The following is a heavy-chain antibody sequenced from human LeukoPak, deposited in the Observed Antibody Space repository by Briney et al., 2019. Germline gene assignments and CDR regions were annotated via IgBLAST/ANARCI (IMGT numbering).Heavy chain of an antibody. J-gene: IGHJ4*02. CDR2: TFYRSNWYN. CDR1: GDSVSSKSAT. D-gene: IGHD2-8*01. V-gene: IGHV6-1*01. CDR3: ARQMGCFDY. Sequence: SQTLSLTCAISGDSVSSKSATWNWIRQSPSRGLEWLGRTFYRSNWYNDYAESVKSRITINPDTSKNQFSLQLNSVNPEDTAVYYCARQMGCFDYWGQGSQVTVSS.